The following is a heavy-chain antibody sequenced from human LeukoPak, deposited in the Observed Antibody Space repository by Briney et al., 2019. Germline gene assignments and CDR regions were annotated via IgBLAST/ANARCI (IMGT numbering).Heavy chain of an antibody. V-gene: IGHV1-8*01. CDR2: MNPNSGNT. J-gene: IGHJ1*01. Sequence: ASVKVSGKASGYTFTSYDINWVRQATGQGLEWMGWMNPNSGNTGYAQKFQGRVTMTRNTSISTAYMELSSLRSEDTAVYYCAIVATTQNSAEYFQHWGQGTLVTVSS. CDR1: GYTFTSYD. CDR3: AIVATTQNSAEYFQH. D-gene: IGHD5-12*01.